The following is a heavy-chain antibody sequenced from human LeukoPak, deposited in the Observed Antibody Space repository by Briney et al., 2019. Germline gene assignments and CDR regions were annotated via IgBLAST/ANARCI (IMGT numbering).Heavy chain of an antibody. V-gene: IGHV4-59*01. Sequence: SETLSLTCTVSGGSMSSNYWSWIRQPPGKGLEWIGYIYYSGSTNYNPSLKNRATISVDTSKNQFSLKLSSATAADTAVYYCARGGWSMDYWGQGTLVTVSS. J-gene: IGHJ4*02. CDR1: GGSMSSNY. D-gene: IGHD6-19*01. CDR3: ARGGWSMDY. CDR2: IYYSGST.